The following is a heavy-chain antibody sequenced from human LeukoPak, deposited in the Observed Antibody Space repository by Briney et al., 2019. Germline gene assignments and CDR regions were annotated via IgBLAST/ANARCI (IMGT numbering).Heavy chain of an antibody. CDR1: GGSISSYY. Sequence: SSETLSLTCTVSGGSISSYYWSWIRQPPGKGLEWIGYIYYSGSTNYNPSLKSRVTISVDTSKNQFSLKLSSVTAADTAVYYCARLYDYVWGSYRLRAGAFDIWGQGTMVTVSS. CDR2: IYYSGST. V-gene: IGHV4-59*08. D-gene: IGHD3-16*02. J-gene: IGHJ3*02. CDR3: ARLYDYVWGSYRLRAGAFDI.